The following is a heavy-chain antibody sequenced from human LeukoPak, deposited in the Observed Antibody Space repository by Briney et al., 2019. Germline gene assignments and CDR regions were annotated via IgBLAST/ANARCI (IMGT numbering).Heavy chain of an antibody. V-gene: IGHV3-15*01. D-gene: IGHD1-26*01. Sequence: PGGSLRLSCAASGFTFSNARMNWVRQAPGKGLEWVGRIKTKTDDGATDYSAPVKARFTISSDDSKTTLYLQMNGLKTEDTAIYYCPTYVGATAYWGQGTLVTVSS. CDR2: IKTKTDDGAT. J-gene: IGHJ4*02. CDR1: GFTFSNAR. CDR3: PTYVGATAY.